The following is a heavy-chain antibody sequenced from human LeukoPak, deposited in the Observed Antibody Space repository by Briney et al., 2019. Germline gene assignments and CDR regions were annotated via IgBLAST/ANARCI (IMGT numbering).Heavy chain of an antibody. D-gene: IGHD4-17*01. CDR2: ISGSGGST. CDR3: AKVGSRTTVPYYFDY. Sequence: PGGSLRLSCAASGFTFSSYAMSWVRQAPGKGLEWVSAISGSGGSTYYADSVKGRFTISRDNSKNTLYLQMNSLRAEDTAVYYCAKVGSRTTVPYYFDYWGQGTLVTVSS. V-gene: IGHV3-23*01. CDR1: GFTFSSYA. J-gene: IGHJ4*02.